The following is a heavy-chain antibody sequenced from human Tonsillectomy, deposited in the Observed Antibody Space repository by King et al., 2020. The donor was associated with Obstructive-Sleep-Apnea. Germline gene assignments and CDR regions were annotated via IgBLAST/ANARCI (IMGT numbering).Heavy chain of an antibody. Sequence: VQLVESGGGVVQPGRSLRLSCAASGFTFSSYAMHWVRQAPGKGLEWVAVISYDGSNKYYADSVKGRFTISRDNSKNTLYLQMNSLRAEDTAVYYCARDSSPGGYFDWFSGYWGQGTLVTVSS. CDR1: GFTFSSYA. J-gene: IGHJ4*02. D-gene: IGHD3-9*01. CDR3: ARDSSPGGYFDWFSGY. V-gene: IGHV3-30*04. CDR2: ISYDGSNK.